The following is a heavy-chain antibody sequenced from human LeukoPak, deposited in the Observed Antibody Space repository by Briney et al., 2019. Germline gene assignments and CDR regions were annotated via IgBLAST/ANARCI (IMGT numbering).Heavy chain of an antibody. V-gene: IGHV1-58*01. D-gene: IGHD6-13*01. CDR3: AADRPGYSSSWDNYYYYYMDV. J-gene: IGHJ6*03. Sequence: ASVKVSCKASGFTFTSSAVQWVRQARGQRLEWIGWIVVGSGNTNYAQKFQERVTITRDMSTSTAYMELSSLRSEDTAVYYCAADRPGYSSSWDNYYYYYMDVWGKGTTVTVSS. CDR2: IVVGSGNT. CDR1: GFTFTSSA.